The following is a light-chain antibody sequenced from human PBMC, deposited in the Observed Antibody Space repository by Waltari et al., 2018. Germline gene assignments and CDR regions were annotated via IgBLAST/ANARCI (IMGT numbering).Light chain of an antibody. J-gene: IGKJ1*01. CDR2: GAS. Sequence: EIVLTQSPGTLSLSPGERATLSCRPSQSVSSSYLAWYQQKPGQAPRLLIYGASSRATGIPDRFSGSGSGTDFTHTISRLEPEDFAVYYCQQYGSSPPTFGQGTKVEIK. V-gene: IGKV3-20*01. CDR3: QQYGSSPPT. CDR1: QSVSSSY.